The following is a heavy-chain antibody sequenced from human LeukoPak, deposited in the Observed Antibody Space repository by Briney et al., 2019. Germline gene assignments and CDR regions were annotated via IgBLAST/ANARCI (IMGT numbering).Heavy chain of an antibody. CDR2: IKQDGSEK. V-gene: IGHV3-7*01. CDR3: ASFGRSRRGNAFDI. Sequence: GGSLRLSCAASGFTFSSYWMSWVRQAPGKGLEWVANIKQDGSEKYYVDSVKGRFTISRDNAKNSLYLQMNSLRAEDTAVYYCASFGRSRRGNAFDIWGRGTMVTVSS. CDR1: GFTFSSYW. J-gene: IGHJ3*02. D-gene: IGHD3-10*01.